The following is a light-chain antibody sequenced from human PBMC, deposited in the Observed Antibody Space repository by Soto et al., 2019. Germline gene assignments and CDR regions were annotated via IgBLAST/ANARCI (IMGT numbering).Light chain of an antibody. Sequence: EIVLTQSPGTLSLSPGERATLSCRASQSVSSSYLAWYQQKPGQAPRLLPYGASSRATGIPDRLSGSGSWTELTLMISRLEPEDYAVDYGEQYGSAPDLTFGGRTKVEIK. V-gene: IGKV3-20*01. CDR1: QSVSSSY. CDR3: EQYGSAPDLT. J-gene: IGKJ4*01. CDR2: GAS.